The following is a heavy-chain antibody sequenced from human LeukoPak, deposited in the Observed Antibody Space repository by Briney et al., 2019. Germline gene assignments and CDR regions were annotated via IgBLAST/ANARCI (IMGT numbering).Heavy chain of an antibody. V-gene: IGHV3-21*01. Sequence: GGSLRLSCAASGFTFSSYSMNWVRQAPGKGLEWVSSISSSSSYTYYADSVKGRFTISRDNAKNSLYLQMNSLRAEDTAVYYCARNLDEYQLPDAFDIWGQGTMVTVSS. CDR3: ARNLDEYQLPDAFDI. CDR2: ISSSSSYT. CDR1: GFTFSSYS. J-gene: IGHJ3*02. D-gene: IGHD2-2*01.